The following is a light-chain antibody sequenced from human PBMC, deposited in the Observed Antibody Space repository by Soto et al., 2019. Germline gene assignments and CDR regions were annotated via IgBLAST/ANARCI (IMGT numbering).Light chain of an antibody. Sequence: DIQMTQSPSTLSASVGDRVTITCRASHSISAWLAWYQQKPGKAPKLLIYKASTLDSGVPSRFSGSGSVTEFTLTISSLQPDDFATYYCHQYHSFFNYTFGQGTKLEIK. CDR2: KAS. CDR3: HQYHSFFNYT. V-gene: IGKV1-5*03. CDR1: HSISAW. J-gene: IGKJ2*01.